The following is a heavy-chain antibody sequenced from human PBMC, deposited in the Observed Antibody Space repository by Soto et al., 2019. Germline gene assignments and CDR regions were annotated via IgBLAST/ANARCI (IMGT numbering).Heavy chain of an antibody. CDR1: GFTFTRYS. Sequence: LKISCAASGFTFTRYSMNWVRQAPGKGLEWVSSISSTTNYIYYGDSMKGRFTISRENANNSLFLQMNRLRAEDTAIYYCARDLALAGNYWGQGALVTVSS. V-gene: IGHV3-21*01. J-gene: IGHJ4*02. D-gene: IGHD6-19*01. CDR2: ISSTTNYI. CDR3: ARDLALAGNY.